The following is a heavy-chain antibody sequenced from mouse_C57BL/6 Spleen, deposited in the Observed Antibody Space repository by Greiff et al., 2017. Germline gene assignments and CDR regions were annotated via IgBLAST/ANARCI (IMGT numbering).Heavy chain of an antibody. Sequence: VQLQQSGAELVKPGASVKLSCTASGFNIKDYYMHWVKQRTEQGLEWIGRIDPEDGETKYDPKFHGKATITADTSSNTAYLQLSSLTAEATAVYYCSCYDGGSDHYWYFDVWGTGTTVTVSS. J-gene: IGHJ1*03. D-gene: IGHD1-1*02. CDR2: IDPEDGET. V-gene: IGHV14-2*01. CDR3: SCYDGGSDHYWYFDV. CDR1: GFNIKDYY.